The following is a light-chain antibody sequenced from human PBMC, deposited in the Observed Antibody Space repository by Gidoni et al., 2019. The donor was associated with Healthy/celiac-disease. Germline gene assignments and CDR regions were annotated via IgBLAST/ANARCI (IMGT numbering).Light chain of an antibody. J-gene: IGKJ2*01. V-gene: IGKV3-15*01. CDR1: QRVSSN. CDR3: QKYNIWPPYT. CDR2: GPS. Sequence: EIVIPQSLATLSVSPGETATLSCRASQRVSSNLACYQQKPGQPPRLLIYGPSTRATGLPSRCSGRGSGTEFTLPISSLESEEVAGYYCQKYNIWPPYTFXXXTKLEIK.